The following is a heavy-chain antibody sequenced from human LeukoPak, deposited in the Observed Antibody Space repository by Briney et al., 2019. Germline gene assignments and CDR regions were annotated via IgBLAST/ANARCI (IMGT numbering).Heavy chain of an antibody. CDR2: IIPIFGTA. Sequence: SVKVSCKASGGTFSSYAISWVRQAPGQGLEWMGGIIPIFGTANYAQKFQGSVTITTDESTSTAYMELSSLRSEDTAVYYCASESGYSGYDSGVVDYWGQGTLVTVSS. CDR1: GGTFSSYA. J-gene: IGHJ4*02. CDR3: ASESGYSGYDSGVVDY. V-gene: IGHV1-69*05. D-gene: IGHD5-12*01.